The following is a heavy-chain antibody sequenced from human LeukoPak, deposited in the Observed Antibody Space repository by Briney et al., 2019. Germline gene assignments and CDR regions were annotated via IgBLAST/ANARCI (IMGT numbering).Heavy chain of an antibody. CDR1: GGSISSSSYY. CDR3: ARNRDGYNSFDY. CDR2: IYYSGSS. D-gene: IGHD5-24*01. J-gene: IGHJ4*02. Sequence: SETLSLTCTVSGGSISSSSYYWGWIRQPPGKGLEWIGYIYYSGSSYYNPTLRSRVTISVDTSKNHFSLKLSSVTAADTAVYYCARNRDGYNSFDYWGQGTLVTVSS. V-gene: IGHV4-31*03.